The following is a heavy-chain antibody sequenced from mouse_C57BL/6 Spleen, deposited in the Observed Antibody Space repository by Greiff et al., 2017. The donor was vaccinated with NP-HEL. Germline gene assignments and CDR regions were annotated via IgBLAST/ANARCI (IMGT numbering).Heavy chain of an antibody. D-gene: IGHD2-2*01. CDR3: ARRVMVTHYYAMDY. V-gene: IGHV1-81*01. CDR1: GYTFTSYG. J-gene: IGHJ4*01. CDR2: IYPRSGNT. Sequence: QVQLQQSGAELARPGASVKLSCKASGYTFTSYGISWVKQRTGQGLEWIGEIYPRSGNTYYNEKFKGKATLTADKSSSTAYMELRSLTSEDSAVYFCARRVMVTHYYAMDYWGQGTSVTVSS.